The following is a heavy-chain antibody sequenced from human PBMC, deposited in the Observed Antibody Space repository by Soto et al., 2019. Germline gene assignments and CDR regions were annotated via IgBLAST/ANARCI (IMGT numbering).Heavy chain of an antibody. CDR3: ARAWNYVLGWFDP. J-gene: IGHJ5*02. CDR1: GGSISSGGYY. V-gene: IGHV4-31*03. CDR2: IYYSGST. D-gene: IGHD1-7*01. Sequence: QVQLQESGPGLVKPSQTLSLTCTVSGGSISSGGYYWSWIRQHPGKGLEWIGYIYYSGSTYYNPSLKSRVTISVDTSKNQFSLKLSSVTVADTAVYYCARAWNYVLGWFDPWGQGTLVTVSS.